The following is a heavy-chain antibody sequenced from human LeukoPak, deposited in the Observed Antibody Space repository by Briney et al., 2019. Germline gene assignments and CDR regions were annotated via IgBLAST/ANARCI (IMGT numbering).Heavy chain of an antibody. D-gene: IGHD3-10*01. Sequence: GGSLRLSCAASGFTFSSYWMHWVRQAPGKGLVWVSRINSDGSSTSYADSVKGRFTISRDNAKNTLYLQMNSLRAEDTAVYYCARGGITMVRGVIMWNWGQGTLVTVSS. J-gene: IGHJ4*02. CDR1: GFTFSSYW. V-gene: IGHV3-74*01. CDR3: ARGGITMVRGVIMWN. CDR2: INSDGSST.